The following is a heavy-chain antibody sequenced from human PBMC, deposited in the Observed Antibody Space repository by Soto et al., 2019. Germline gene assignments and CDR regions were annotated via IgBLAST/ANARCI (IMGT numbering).Heavy chain of an antibody. CDR3: ASQQPPYDILTGYNYYYYGMDV. J-gene: IGHJ6*02. D-gene: IGHD3-9*01. CDR2: IYYSGST. V-gene: IGHV4-39*01. CDR1: GGSSSSCSYY. Sequence: PLETLSLTCTVSGGSSSSCSYYRGWIRQPPGKGLEWIGTIYYSGSTYYNPSLKSRVTISVDTSKNQFSLKLSSVTAADTAVYYCASQQPPYDILTGYNYYYYGMDVWGQGTTVTVSS.